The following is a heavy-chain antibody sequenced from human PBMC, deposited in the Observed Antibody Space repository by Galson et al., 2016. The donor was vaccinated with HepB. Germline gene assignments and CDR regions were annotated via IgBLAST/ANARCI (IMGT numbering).Heavy chain of an antibody. J-gene: IGHJ3*01. Sequence: SLRLSCAASGFTSNAFAMIWVRQAPGKGLQWVSSISHTSNYLKYADSVKGRFTTSRGHGRNSLLLQMDRLRPEDTALYYCAIDRSTATSENDAFDVWGQGTMVIVSS. D-gene: IGHD2-21*02. CDR2: ISHTSNYL. V-gene: IGHV3-21*06. CDR1: GFTSNAFA. CDR3: AIDRSTATSENDAFDV.